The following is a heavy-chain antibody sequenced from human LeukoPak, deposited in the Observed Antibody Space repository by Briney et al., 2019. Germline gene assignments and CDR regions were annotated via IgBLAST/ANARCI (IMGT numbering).Heavy chain of an antibody. CDR3: ARSPSDWGYWYFDL. J-gene: IGHJ2*01. Sequence: ASVNLFYKASGHTFTLYYMHWARQPPGQGLEWMGIINPRGGSTSYAQKLQGRVTMTRDTSTSTVYMELSSLRSEDTAVYDCARSPSDWGYWYFDLWGRGTLVTVSS. V-gene: IGHV1-46*01. CDR1: GHTFTLYY. D-gene: IGHD3/OR15-3a*01. CDR2: INPRGGST.